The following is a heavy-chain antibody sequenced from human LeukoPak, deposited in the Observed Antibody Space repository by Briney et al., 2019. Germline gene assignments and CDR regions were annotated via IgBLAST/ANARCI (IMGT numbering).Heavy chain of an antibody. CDR2: IWYDGSDK. V-gene: IGHV3-33*01. Sequence: PGTSLRLSCAASGFTFSSYGMHWVRQAPGKGLEWVAVIWYDGSDKYYADSVKGRFTISRDNSKNTLYLQMNSLRAEDTALYYCARLSGMDVRGQGTTVTASS. J-gene: IGHJ6*02. CDR1: GFTFSSYG. CDR3: ARLSGMDV.